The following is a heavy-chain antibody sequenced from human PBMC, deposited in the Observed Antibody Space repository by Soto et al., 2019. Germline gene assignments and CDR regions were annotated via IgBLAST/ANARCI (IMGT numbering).Heavy chain of an antibody. D-gene: IGHD3-10*01. CDR3: ARGPLRGFGELMPNSYDMDV. CDR1: GYTFSSYY. Sequence: QVQVVQSGAEVKKPGASVKVSCKASGYTFSSYYLKWVRQAPGQGLEWMGIINPSGDHTSYEEKVHGRITMTRETSSSTVDMELSSLRPDDTSVYYCARGPLRGFGELMPNSYDMDVCGQGTTVTVSS. V-gene: IGHV1-46*01. J-gene: IGHJ6*02. CDR2: INPSGDHT.